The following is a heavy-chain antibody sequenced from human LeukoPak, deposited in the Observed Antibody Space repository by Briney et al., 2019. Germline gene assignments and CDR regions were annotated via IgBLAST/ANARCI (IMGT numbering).Heavy chain of an antibody. V-gene: IGHV3-21*01. D-gene: IGHD3-3*01. CDR1: GFTFSYFT. CDR2: ISNGGDYK. J-gene: IGHJ5*02. CDR3: ARDSTPITIFGVVIPNWFDP. Sequence: PGGSLRLSCTASGFTFSYFTMHWVRQAPGKGLEWVSSISNGGDYKRYAGSVRGRFTISRDNAKNSLYLQMNSLRAEDTAVYYCARDSTPITIFGVVIPNWFDPWGQGTLVTVSS.